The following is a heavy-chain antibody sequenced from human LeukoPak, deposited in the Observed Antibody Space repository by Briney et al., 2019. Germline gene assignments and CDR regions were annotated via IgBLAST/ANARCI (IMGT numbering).Heavy chain of an antibody. D-gene: IGHD5-24*01. Sequence: GGSLRLSCAASGFTFSRYWMSWVRQVPGKGLEWVANIKEDGSDKYYVDSVKGRFTISRDNAKNSLYLQMSSLRAEDTAVYYCVRDRGWLQFDYWGQGTLATVSS. CDR3: VRDRGWLQFDY. V-gene: IGHV3-7*01. CDR1: GFTFSRYW. CDR2: IKEDGSDK. J-gene: IGHJ4*02.